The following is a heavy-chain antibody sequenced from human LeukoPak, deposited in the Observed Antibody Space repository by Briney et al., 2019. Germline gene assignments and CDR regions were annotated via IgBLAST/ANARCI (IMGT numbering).Heavy chain of an antibody. CDR1: GGSISSYY. CDR2: IYYSGST. V-gene: IGHV4-59*01. Sequence: SETLSLTCTVSGGSISSYYWSWIRQPPGKGLEWIGYIYYSGSTNYNPSVKSRVAMSVDTSRKQFSLKLSSLTAADTAVYYCARGGTAVIAPYAFDIWGQGTMVTVSS. J-gene: IGHJ3*02. CDR3: ARGGTAVIAPYAFDI. D-gene: IGHD4-23*01.